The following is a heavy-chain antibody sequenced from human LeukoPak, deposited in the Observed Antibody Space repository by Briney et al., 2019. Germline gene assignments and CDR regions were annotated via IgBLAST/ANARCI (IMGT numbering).Heavy chain of an antibody. D-gene: IGHD1-1*01. CDR2: ITQTGGTI. V-gene: IGHV3-48*01. Sequence: GGSLRLSCAASGFTFNIFRMSWVRQTPGKGLEWLSYITQTGGTIYYADSVKGRFTISRDNSKNTLYLQMNSLRAEDTAVYYCARDDGGTTEATLVFDYWGQGTLVTVSS. J-gene: IGHJ4*02. CDR3: ARDDGGTTEATLVFDY. CDR1: GFTFNIFR.